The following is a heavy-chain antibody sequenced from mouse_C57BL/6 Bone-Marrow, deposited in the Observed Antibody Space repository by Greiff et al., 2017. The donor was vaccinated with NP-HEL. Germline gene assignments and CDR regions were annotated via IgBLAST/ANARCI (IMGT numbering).Heavy chain of an antibody. Sequence: EVKVVESGGGLVQSGRSLRLSCATSGFTFSDFYMEWVRQAPGKGLEWIAASRNKANDYTTEYSASVKGRFIVSIDTSQSILYLQMNALRAEDTAIYYCARDLYGSSPNRYCDVWGTGTTVTVSS. J-gene: IGHJ1*03. D-gene: IGHD1-1*01. CDR1: GFTFSDFY. CDR3: ARDLYGSSPNRYCDV. V-gene: IGHV7-1*01. CDR2: SRNKANDYTT.